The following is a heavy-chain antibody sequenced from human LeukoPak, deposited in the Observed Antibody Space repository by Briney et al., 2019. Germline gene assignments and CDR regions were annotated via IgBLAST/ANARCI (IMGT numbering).Heavy chain of an antibody. Sequence: GGSLRLSCAASGFTFSNYGMHWVRQAPGKGLEWVAVISYGESDKYYADSVKGGFTISRDNSKNPPYLQMNSLRPEDTAVYYCAKGVVAATNAAYYGMDVWGQGTTVTVS. CDR1: GFTFSNYG. J-gene: IGHJ6*02. D-gene: IGHD2-15*01. CDR3: AKGVVAATNAAYYGMDV. CDR2: ISYGESDK. V-gene: IGHV3-30*18.